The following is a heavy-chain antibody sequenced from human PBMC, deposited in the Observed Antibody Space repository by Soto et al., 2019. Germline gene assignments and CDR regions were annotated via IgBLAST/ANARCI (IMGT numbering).Heavy chain of an antibody. Sequence: EVQLLESGGGLVQPGGSLRLSCAASGFTFSSYDMSWVRQAPGKGLEWVSAISGSGGSTYYADSVKGRFTISRDNSKNTLYLQMNSLRAEDTAVYYCAKGTGREVATADYWGQGTLVTVSS. CDR2: ISGSGGST. V-gene: IGHV3-23*01. D-gene: IGHD5-18*01. CDR3: AKGTGREVATADY. J-gene: IGHJ4*02. CDR1: GFTFSSYD.